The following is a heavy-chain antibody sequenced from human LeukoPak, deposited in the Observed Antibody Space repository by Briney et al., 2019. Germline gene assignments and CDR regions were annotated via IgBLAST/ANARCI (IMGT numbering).Heavy chain of an antibody. D-gene: IGHD4-23*01. CDR1: GGSISSSSYY. J-gene: IGHJ6*02. V-gene: IGHV4-39*07. Sequence: SETLSLTCTVSGGSISSSSYYWGWIRQPPGKGLEWIGSIYYSGSTYYNPSLKSRVTISVDTSKNQFSLKLSSVTAADTAVYYCARDLGGNSDYYYGMDVWGQGTTVTVSS. CDR3: ARDLGGNSDYYYGMDV. CDR2: IYYSGST.